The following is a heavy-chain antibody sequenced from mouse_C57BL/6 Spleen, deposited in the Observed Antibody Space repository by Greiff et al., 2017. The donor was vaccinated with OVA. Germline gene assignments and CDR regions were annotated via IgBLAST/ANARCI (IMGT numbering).Heavy chain of an antibody. CDR1: GYTFTSYW. CDR3: APINTVVAPMAY. J-gene: IGHJ3*01. Sequence: QVQLQQPGAELVKPGASVKLSCKASGYTFTSYWLHWVKQRPGQGLEWIGMIHPNSGSTNYNEKFKSKATLTVDKSSSTAYMRLSSLTSEASACDYCAPINTVVAPMAYWGQGTLVTVSA. D-gene: IGHD1-1*01. V-gene: IGHV1-64*01. CDR2: IHPNSGST.